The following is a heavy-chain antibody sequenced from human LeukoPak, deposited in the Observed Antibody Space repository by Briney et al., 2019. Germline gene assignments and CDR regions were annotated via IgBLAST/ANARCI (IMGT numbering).Heavy chain of an antibody. V-gene: IGHV3-33*03. CDR2: IWYDGRHK. D-gene: IGHD3-10*01. J-gene: IGHJ4*02. CDR1: GFTFTSYG. Sequence: GGSLRLSCAASGFTFTSYGMHWVRQAPGKGLEGVAMIWYDGRHKKYADSVEGRFSISRDTSKNTLYLQMNSLRADDTAVYYCARGVPIPATHPIDYWGQGSLVTVSS. CDR3: ARGVPIPATHPIDY.